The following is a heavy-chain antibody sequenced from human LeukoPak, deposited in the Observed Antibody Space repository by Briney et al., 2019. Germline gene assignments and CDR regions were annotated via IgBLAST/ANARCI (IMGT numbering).Heavy chain of an antibody. D-gene: IGHD5-18*01. CDR3: ARDGGASYTAMVDWYFDY. V-gene: IGHV3-30*04. CDR1: GFTFSSYA. Sequence: GGSLRLSCAASGFTFSSYAMHWVRQAPGKGLEWVAVISYDGSNKYYADSVKGRFTISRDNSKNTLYLQMNSLRAEDTAVYYCARDGGASYTAMVDWYFDYWGQGTLVTVSS. J-gene: IGHJ4*02. CDR2: ISYDGSNK.